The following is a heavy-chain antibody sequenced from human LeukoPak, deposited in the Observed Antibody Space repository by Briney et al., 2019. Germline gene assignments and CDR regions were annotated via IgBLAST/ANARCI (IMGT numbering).Heavy chain of an antibody. Sequence: PGGSLRLSCAASGFTFSTYAMSWVRQAPGKGLEWVSAIDGSGTITYYADPVKGRFAISRDNSKNTLYLQMNSLRPEDTAVYSCARTSPVTANFDSWGQGTLVIVSS. CDR3: ARTSPVTANFDS. J-gene: IGHJ4*02. D-gene: IGHD4-11*01. CDR2: IDGSGTIT. V-gene: IGHV3-23*01. CDR1: GFTFSTYA.